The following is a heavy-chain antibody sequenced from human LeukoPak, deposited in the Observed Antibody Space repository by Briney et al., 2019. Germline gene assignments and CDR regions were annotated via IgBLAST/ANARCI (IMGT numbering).Heavy chain of an antibody. CDR3: ARDYGALSSGFDWFAP. CDR1: GFTIRNYW. Sequence: GGSLRLSCEASGFTIRNYWMHWIRQVPGKGPVWVARIYVDATSTNYADSVKGRFTISRDNAKNTVYLQMDNLRRDDTEVYYCARDYGALSSGFDWFAPWGQGTLVTVSS. CDR2: IYVDATST. J-gene: IGHJ5*02. V-gene: IGHV3-74*01. D-gene: IGHD6-19*01.